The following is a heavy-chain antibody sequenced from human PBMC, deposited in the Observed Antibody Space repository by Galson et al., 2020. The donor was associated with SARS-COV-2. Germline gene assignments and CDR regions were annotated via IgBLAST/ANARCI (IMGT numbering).Heavy chain of an antibody. J-gene: IGHJ2*01. D-gene: IGHD2-15*01. CDR3: ARDRGVDGGISEDFDL. CDR1: GFSISSGYF. CDR2: IYHSGST. V-gene: IGHV4-38-2*02. Sequence: SETMSLTCIVSGFSISSGYFWGWLRQPPEKGLEWIGLIYHSGSTYYNPSLKSRVTISVDTSKNQFSLKLTSVSAADTGVYYCARDRGVDGGISEDFDLWGRGTLVTVSS.